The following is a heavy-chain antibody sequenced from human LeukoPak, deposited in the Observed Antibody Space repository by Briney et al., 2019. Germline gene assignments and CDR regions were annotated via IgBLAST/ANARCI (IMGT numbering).Heavy chain of an antibody. Sequence: PGASLRLSCVASGFTFSNYAMSWVRRAPGTGLDWVSAISGNGASTNSADSVKGRFTISRDNSRNTLYLQMNSLRADDTAVYYCAKDQGGGRSITIVGDTRGDFDCWGQGTLVAVSS. V-gene: IGHV3-23*01. CDR3: AKDQGGGRSITIVGDTRGDFDC. CDR2: ISGNGAST. D-gene: IGHD1-26*01. CDR1: GFTFSNYA. J-gene: IGHJ4*02.